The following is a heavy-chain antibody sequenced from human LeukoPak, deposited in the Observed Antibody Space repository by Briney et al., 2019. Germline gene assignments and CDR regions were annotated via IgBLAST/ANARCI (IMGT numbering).Heavy chain of an antibody. CDR1: GVSISSYY. J-gene: IGHJ4*02. Sequence: SETLSLTCTVSGVSISSYYWSWIRQPPGKGLEWIGNIYYSGSTKYNPSLKSRVTISVDTSKNHFSLKLSSVTAADTAVYYCARHGNYYDSSGYSYYFDYWGQGTLGTVSA. D-gene: IGHD3-22*01. CDR3: ARHGNYYDSSGYSYYFDY. V-gene: IGHV4-59*08. CDR2: IYYSGST.